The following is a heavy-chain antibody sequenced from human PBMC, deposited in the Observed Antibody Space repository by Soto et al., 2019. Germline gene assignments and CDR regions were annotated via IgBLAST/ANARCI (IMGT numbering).Heavy chain of an antibody. V-gene: IGHV4-31*03. Sequence: SETLSLTCTVSGGSIASGGYYWSWIRQHPGKGLEWIGYIYYSGSTYYNPSLKSRVTISVDTSKNQFSLKLSSVTAADTAVYYCAARAKLLEIYGMDVWGQGTTVTVSS. CDR3: AARAKLLEIYGMDV. CDR1: GGSIASGGYY. CDR2: IYYSGST. D-gene: IGHD3-3*01. J-gene: IGHJ6*02.